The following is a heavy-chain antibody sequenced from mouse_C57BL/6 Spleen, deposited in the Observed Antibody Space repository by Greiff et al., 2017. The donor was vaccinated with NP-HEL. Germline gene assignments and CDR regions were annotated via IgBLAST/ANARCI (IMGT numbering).Heavy chain of an antibody. V-gene: IGHV1-80*01. J-gene: IGHJ2*01. CDR3: ARKDYYGSSPSFDY. Sequence: VKLMESGAELVKPGASVKISCKASGYAFSSYWMNWVKQRPGKGLEWIGQIYPGDGDTNYNGKFKGKATLTADKSSSTAYMQLSSLTSEDSAVYFCARKDYYGSSPSFDYWGQGTTLTVSS. D-gene: IGHD1-1*01. CDR1: GYAFSSYW. CDR2: IYPGDGDT.